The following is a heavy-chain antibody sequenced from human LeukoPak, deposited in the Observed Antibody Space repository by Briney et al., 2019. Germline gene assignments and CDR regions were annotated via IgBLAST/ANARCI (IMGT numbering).Heavy chain of an antibody. J-gene: IGHJ4*02. CDR3: ARHSFLLTSDY. Sequence: SETLSLTCTVSGGAISSSSYYWGWIRQPPGKGLEWIGSIYYSGSTYYNPSLKSRVTISVDTSKNQFPLMLSPRTTANAAFYYSARHSFLLTSDYWGQGTLVTVSS. D-gene: IGHD4/OR15-4a*01. V-gene: IGHV4-39*01. CDR1: GGAISSSSYY. CDR2: IYYSGST.